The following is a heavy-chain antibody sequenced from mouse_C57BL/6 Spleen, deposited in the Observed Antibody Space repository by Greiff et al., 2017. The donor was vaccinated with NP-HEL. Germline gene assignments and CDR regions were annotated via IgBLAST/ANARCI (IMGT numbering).Heavy chain of an antibody. Sequence: VQLQQSGTELVKPGASVKLSCKASGYTFTSYWMHWVKQRPGQGLEWIGNINPSNGGTNYNEKFKSKATLTVDKSSSTAYMQLSSLTSEDSAVYYCARKYYGNYDYYAMDYWGQGTSVTVSS. CDR2: INPSNGGT. D-gene: IGHD2-1*01. CDR1: GYTFTSYW. J-gene: IGHJ4*01. V-gene: IGHV1-53*01. CDR3: ARKYYGNYDYYAMDY.